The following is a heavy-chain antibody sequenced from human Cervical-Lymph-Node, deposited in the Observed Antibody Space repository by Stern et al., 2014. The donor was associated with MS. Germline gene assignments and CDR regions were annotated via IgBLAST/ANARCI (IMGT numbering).Heavy chain of an antibody. J-gene: IGHJ4*02. Sequence: VQLVESGAEVKRPGYSMKVSCKASGGSFSTIEISWVRQAPGQGLAWLGGISPLFGTTNYAQKVQGRVTIIADESTSTVNMELSSLRSEDTAVYYCVRDQGGIAASWGQGTLVTVSS. CDR1: GGSFSTIE. CDR3: VRDQGGIAAS. D-gene: IGHD6-13*01. V-gene: IGHV1-69*01. CDR2: ISPLFGTT.